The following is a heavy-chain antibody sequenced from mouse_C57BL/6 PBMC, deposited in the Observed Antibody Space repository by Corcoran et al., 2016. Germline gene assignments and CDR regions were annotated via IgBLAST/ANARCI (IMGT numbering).Heavy chain of an antibody. D-gene: IGHD2-4*01. CDR1: GYTFTTYG. Sequence: QIQLVQSGPELKKPGETVKISCKASGYTFTTYGMSWVKQAPGKGLKWMGWINTYSGVPTYADDFKGRFAFSLETSANTAYLQINNLKNEDTATYFCARGEITAGAMDYWGQGTSVTVSS. V-gene: IGHV9-3*01. CDR2: INTYSGVP. J-gene: IGHJ4*01. CDR3: ARGEITAGAMDY.